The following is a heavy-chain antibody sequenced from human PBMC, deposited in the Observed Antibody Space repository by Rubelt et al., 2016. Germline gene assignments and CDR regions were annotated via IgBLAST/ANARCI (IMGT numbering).Heavy chain of an antibody. CDR2: TSYSGST. J-gene: IGHJ4*02. D-gene: IGHD1-14*01. Sequence: VQLVESGGGLIQPGGSLRLSCAASGFSVSTNYMTWVRQAPGKGLEWIGSTSYSGSTYYNPTLKSRVTISVDTSNDHFALRLSSVTAADTAVYYCVSPGKEAWFSFDYWGQGTLVTVSS. CDR1: GFSVSTNY. CDR3: VSPGKEAWFSFDY. V-gene: IGHV4-59*05.